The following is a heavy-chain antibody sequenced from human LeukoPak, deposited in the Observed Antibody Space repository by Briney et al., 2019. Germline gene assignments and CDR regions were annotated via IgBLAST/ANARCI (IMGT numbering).Heavy chain of an antibody. V-gene: IGHV1-69*05. Sequence: GASVKVSCKASGGTFSSYAISWVRQAPGQGLEWMGRIIPVFGTANYAQKFQGRATITTDESTSTAYMELSSLRSEDTAVYYCAVAKDGHGTIRFDYWGQGTLVTVSS. CDR1: GGTFSSYA. D-gene: IGHD4/OR15-4a*01. CDR2: IIPVFGTA. J-gene: IGHJ4*02. CDR3: AVAKDGHGTIRFDY.